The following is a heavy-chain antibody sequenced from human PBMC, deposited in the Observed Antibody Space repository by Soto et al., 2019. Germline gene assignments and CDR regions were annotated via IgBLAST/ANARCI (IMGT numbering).Heavy chain of an antibody. CDR3: AKDRQFRSYYESAGHYNN. CDR2: ISGSGART. CDR1: GFTFKNYD. Sequence: EVQLLESGGGLVQPGGSLRLSCVASGFTFKNYDMRWVRQAPGKGLEWVSGISGSGARTYYADSVRGRFTISRDNSKNTLYLQLNSLRAEDTAIYYCAKDRQFRSYYESAGHYNNWGQGTLVTVSS. V-gene: IGHV3-23*01. J-gene: IGHJ4*02. D-gene: IGHD3-10*01.